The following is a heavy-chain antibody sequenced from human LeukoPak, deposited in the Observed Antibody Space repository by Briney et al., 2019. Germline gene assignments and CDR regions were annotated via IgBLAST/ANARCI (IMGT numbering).Heavy chain of an antibody. J-gene: IGHJ4*02. V-gene: IGHV1-24*01. CDR1: GYALTELS. Sequence: GASVKVSCKVSGYALTELSIHWVRQAPGKGFEWMGGVDPKDGETIYAQNFQDRVTVTDDRSTDTSYMELRGLTSEDTALYYCAGDVLVSGASYYHGCWGQGTLVTVSS. CDR2: VDPKDGET. D-gene: IGHD3-10*01. CDR3: AGDVLVSGASYYHGC.